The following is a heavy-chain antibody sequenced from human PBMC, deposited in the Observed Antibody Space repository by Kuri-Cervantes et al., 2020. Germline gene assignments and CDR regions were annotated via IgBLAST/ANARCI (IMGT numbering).Heavy chain of an antibody. J-gene: IGHJ4*02. CDR1: GYTFTSYY. CDR3: ARRNYGGPFDY. D-gene: IGHD4-23*01. Sequence: ASVKVSCKASGYTFTSYYMHWVRQAPGQGLEWMGINNPSGGSSSYAQKFQGRVTMTRDTSTSTVYMELSSLRSEDTAVYYCARRNYGGPFDYWGQGTLVTVSS. V-gene: IGHV1-46*01. CDR2: NNPSGGSS.